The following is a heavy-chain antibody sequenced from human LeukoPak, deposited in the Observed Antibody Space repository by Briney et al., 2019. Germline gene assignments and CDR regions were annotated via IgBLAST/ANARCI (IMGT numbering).Heavy chain of an antibody. V-gene: IGHV4-4*02. CDR3: AGYNIPYTFEF. CDR1: GGSISRSNR. D-gene: IGHD1-14*01. Sequence: SGTLSLTCAVSGGSISRSNRWSWVRQPPGKGLEWIGDILHSGDTNYNASLRSRLTISLDKSRNQFSLRLSSVTAADTAVYYCAGYNIPYTFEFWGPGTVVAVSS. J-gene: IGHJ4*02. CDR2: ILHSGDT.